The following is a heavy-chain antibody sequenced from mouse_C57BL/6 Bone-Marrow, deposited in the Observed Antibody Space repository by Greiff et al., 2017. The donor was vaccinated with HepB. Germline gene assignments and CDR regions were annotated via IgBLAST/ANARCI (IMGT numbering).Heavy chain of an antibody. CDR2: ISYSGST. Sequence: EVNLVESGPGMVKPSQSLSLTCTVTGYSITSGYDWHWIRHFPGNKLEWMGYISYSGSTNYNPSLKSRISITHDTSKNHFFLKLNSVTTEDTATYYCARDLLGYFDVWGTGTTVTVSS. J-gene: IGHJ1*03. CDR3: ARDLLGYFDV. D-gene: IGHD6-1*01. CDR1: GYSITSGYD. V-gene: IGHV3-1*01.